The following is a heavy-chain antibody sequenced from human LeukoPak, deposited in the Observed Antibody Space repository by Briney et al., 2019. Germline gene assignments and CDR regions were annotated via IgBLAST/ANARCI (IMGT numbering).Heavy chain of an antibody. CDR2: IGSSSSTI. CDR3: ARGPHYGGNSGLDY. J-gene: IGHJ4*02. CDR1: GFTFTTYN. D-gene: IGHD4-23*01. Sequence: GGSLRLSCSASGFTFTTYNMNWVRQAPGKGLEWVSHIGSSSSTIYYADSVKGRFTISRDNAKNSLYLQMNSLRAEDTAVYYCARGPHYGGNSGLDYWGQGTLVTVSS. V-gene: IGHV3-48*04.